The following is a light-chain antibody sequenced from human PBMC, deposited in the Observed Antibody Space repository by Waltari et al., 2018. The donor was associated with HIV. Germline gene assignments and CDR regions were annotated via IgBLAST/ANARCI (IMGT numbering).Light chain of an antibody. CDR1: SLRKYS. J-gene: IGLJ1*01. CDR3: ESRHSNDKHHV. V-gene: IGLV3-19*01. CDR2: GKD. Sequence: SSELTQDPAVSVALGQTVRITCQGDSLRKYSANWYQQKPGQAPVVVMYGKDNRPSGIPARLSGSSSGNTGSLTITGAQAEDEADDYCESRHSNDKHHVFGTGTKVTV.